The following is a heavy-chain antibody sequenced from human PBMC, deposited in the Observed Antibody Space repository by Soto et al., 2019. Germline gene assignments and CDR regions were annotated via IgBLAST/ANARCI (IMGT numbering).Heavy chain of an antibody. CDR3: ATSTWYAFDI. D-gene: IGHD6-13*01. CDR2: ISGSSDFL. Sequence: GGSLRLSCAASGFTFSNSIINWVRQAPGQGLEWVSSISGSSDFLYYADSVKGRFTISRDTATNSLYLQMNSLRAEDTAVYYCATSTWYAFDIWGQGTMGT. CDR1: GFTFSNSI. V-gene: IGHV3-21*01. J-gene: IGHJ3*02.